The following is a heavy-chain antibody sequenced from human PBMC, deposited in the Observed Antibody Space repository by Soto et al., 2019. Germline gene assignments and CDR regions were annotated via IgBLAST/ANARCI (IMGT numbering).Heavy chain of an antibody. V-gene: IGHV3-49*03. D-gene: IGHD3-9*01. CDR3: TRDGDYYDILPGYYYYFDY. CDR1: GFTFGDYA. CDR2: IRSKAYGGTT. Sequence: PGGSLRLSCTASGFTFGDYAMSWFRQAPGKGLEWVGFIRSKAYGGTTEYAASVKGRFTISRDDSKSIAYLQMNSLKTEDTAVYYCTRDGDYYDILPGYYYYFDYWGQGTLVTVSS. J-gene: IGHJ4*02.